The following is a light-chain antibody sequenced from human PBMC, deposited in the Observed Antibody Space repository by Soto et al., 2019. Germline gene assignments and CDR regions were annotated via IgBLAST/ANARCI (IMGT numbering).Light chain of an antibody. Sequence: EIVMTQSPATLSVSAGERATLSCRAGQSVSSRLAWYQQKPGQAPRLLIYGASIRATGIPARSSGSGSGTEFTLTISSLQSEDSAVYYCQQYNEWPPYTFGQGTKLEIK. CDR3: QQYNEWPPYT. CDR1: QSVSSR. V-gene: IGKV3-15*01. CDR2: GAS. J-gene: IGKJ2*01.